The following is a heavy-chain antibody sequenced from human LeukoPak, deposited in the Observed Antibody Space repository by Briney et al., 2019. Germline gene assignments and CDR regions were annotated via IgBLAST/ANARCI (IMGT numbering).Heavy chain of an antibody. Sequence: GGSLRLSCAASGFTFGSYAMHWVRQAPGKGLEWVAVISYDGSNEYYADSVKGRFTISRDNSKNTLYVQMNSLRPEDTAVYYCARDGYCGSASCYGWFDPWGQGTLVTVSS. CDR3: ARDGYCGSASCYGWFDP. CDR2: ISYDGSNE. J-gene: IGHJ5*02. CDR1: GFTFGSYA. V-gene: IGHV3-30*04. D-gene: IGHD2-2*03.